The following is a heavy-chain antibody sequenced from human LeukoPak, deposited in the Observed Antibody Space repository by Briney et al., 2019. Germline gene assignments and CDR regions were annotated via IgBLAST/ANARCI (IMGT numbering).Heavy chain of an antibody. CDR2: INAGNGNT. Sequence: ASVKVSCKASGYTFTSYAMHWVRQAPGQRLEWMGWINAGNGNTKYSQKFQGRVTITRDTSASTVYMELSSLRSEDTAVYYCARDPKRPPVWFGESHLGAFDIWGQGTMVTVSS. D-gene: IGHD3-10*01. CDR3: ARDPKRPPVWFGESHLGAFDI. CDR1: GYTFTSYA. V-gene: IGHV1-3*01. J-gene: IGHJ3*02.